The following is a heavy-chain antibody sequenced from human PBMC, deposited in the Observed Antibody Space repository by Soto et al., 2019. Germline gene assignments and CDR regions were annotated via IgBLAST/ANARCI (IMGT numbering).Heavy chain of an antibody. Sequence: GGSLRLSCAASGFTFSSYDIHWVRQALGKRLEWVAVISYDGSKKYYAESVKGLFTISRDNSKNTLYLQVNSLRAEDTAVYYCAKAYSGHFDVWGKGTMVTVSS. V-gene: IGHV3-30*18. J-gene: IGHJ3*01. CDR3: AKAYSGHFDV. CDR1: GFTFSSYD. CDR2: ISYDGSKK. D-gene: IGHD1-26*01.